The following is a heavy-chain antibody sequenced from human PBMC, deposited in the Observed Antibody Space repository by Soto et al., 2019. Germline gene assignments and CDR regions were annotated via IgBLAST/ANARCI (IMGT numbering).Heavy chain of an antibody. CDR1: GGSISSGGYY. J-gene: IGHJ4*02. D-gene: IGHD1-26*01. CDR2: IYYSGST. V-gene: IGHV4-31*03. Sequence: QVQLQESGPGLVKPSQTLSLTCTVSGGSISSGGYYWSWIRQHPGKGLEWIGYIYYSGSTYYNPSLKSRVTISVDTSKNQCPRKLSSVTAADTAVYYCAGIYSGSPGGTLRYWGQGTLVTVSS. CDR3: AGIYSGSPGGTLRY.